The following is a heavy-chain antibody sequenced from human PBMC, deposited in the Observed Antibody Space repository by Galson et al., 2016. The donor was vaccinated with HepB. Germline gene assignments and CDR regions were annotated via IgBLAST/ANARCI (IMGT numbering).Heavy chain of an antibody. V-gene: IGHV4-39*01. CDR2: IYSSEDT. J-gene: IGHJ6*03. Sequence: SETLSLTCIVSGGSISSDYYWGWIRQPPGRGLEWIWSIYSSEDTYYNPSLTSRVTISVDTPKNQFSLRLDSVTAADTGLYYCATGIVVAGKYYYHYMDVWGKGTTVTVSS. D-gene: IGHD6-19*01. CDR1: GGSISSDYY. CDR3: ATGIVVAGKYYYHYMDV.